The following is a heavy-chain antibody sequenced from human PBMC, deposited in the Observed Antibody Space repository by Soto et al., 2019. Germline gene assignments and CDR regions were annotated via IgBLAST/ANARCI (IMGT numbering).Heavy chain of an antibody. J-gene: IGHJ4*02. CDR3: AGGFGSGHYDY. CDR2: IYHSGST. D-gene: IGHD3-10*01. Sequence: QVQLQESGPGLVKPSGTLSLTCTVSGVPISSSSWWTWVRQPPGKGLEWVGEIYHSGSTNYNPSLKRRVAISVDKSKNQFSLKLTSVTAADTAVYYCAGGFGSGHYDYWGQGTLVTVSS. V-gene: IGHV4-4*02. CDR1: GVPISSSSW.